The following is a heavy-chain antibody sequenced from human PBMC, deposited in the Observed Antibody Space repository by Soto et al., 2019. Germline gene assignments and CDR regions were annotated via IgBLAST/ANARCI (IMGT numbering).Heavy chain of an antibody. Sequence: GGSLRLSCAASGFTFSSYAMHWVRQAPGKGLKWVAVISDDGSNKYYADSVKGRFPISRDNSKNTLYLQMNSLRDEDTAVYYCARLYYDYVWGQGTTVTVSS. J-gene: IGHJ6*02. V-gene: IGHV3-30-3*01. CDR3: ARLYYDYV. D-gene: IGHD3-3*01. CDR2: ISDDGSNK. CDR1: GFTFSSYA.